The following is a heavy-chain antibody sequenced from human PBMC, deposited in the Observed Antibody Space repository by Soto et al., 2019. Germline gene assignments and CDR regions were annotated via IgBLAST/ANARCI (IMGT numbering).Heavy chain of an antibody. J-gene: IGHJ4*02. CDR3: ARAASSGWYEAAYFDC. CDR1: GFTFNTYS. D-gene: IGHD6-19*01. CDR2: ISPSSTYI. V-gene: IGHV3-21*01. Sequence: EVQLVESGGGLVKPGGSLRLSCAASGFTFNTYSMNWVRQAPGKGLEWVSSISPSSTYIYYADSVKGRFTVSRDNANKSLYLQMNSLRAADTGVYYCARAASSGWYEAAYFDCWGQGTLVTVSS.